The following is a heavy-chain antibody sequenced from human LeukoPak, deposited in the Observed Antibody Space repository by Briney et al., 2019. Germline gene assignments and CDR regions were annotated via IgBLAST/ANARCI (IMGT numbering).Heavy chain of an antibody. D-gene: IGHD3-10*01. CDR3: ARDGRLTIFVRGIITEGSPPKN. Sequence: GASVKVSCKASGYTFTGYYMHWVRQAPGQGLEWMGWINPNSGGTNYAQKFQGRVTMTRDTSIRTAYMELNSLRSDDTAVYYCARDGRLTIFVRGIITEGSPPKNWGQGTLVTVPS. J-gene: IGHJ4*02. CDR2: INPNSGGT. CDR1: GYTFTGYY. V-gene: IGHV1-2*02.